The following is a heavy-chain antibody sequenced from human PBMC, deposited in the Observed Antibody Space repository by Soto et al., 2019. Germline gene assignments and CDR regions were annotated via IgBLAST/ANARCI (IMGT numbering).Heavy chain of an antibody. Sequence: SETLSLTCTVSGGSISSYYWSWIRQPAGKGLEWIGRIYTSGSTNYNPSLKSRVTMSVDTSKNQFSLKLSSVTAADTAVYYCARDSQYQLPLSLEKNYYYYGMDVWGQGTTVTVSS. CDR3: ARDSQYQLPLSLEKNYYYYGMDV. CDR1: GGSISSYY. D-gene: IGHD2-2*01. J-gene: IGHJ6*02. CDR2: IYTSGST. V-gene: IGHV4-4*07.